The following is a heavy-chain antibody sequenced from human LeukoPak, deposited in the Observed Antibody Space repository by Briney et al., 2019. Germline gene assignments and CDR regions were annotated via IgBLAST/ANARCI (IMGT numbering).Heavy chain of an antibody. D-gene: IGHD3-22*01. CDR2: INPNSGGT. V-gene: IGHV1-2*02. J-gene: IGHJ4*02. CDR1: GYTFTGYY. Sequence: ASVKVSCKASGYTFTGYYMHWVRQAPGQGLEWMGWINPNSGGTNYAQKFQGRVTMTRDMSISTAYMELSRLRSDDTAVYYCATYYYDSSGYYSFDYWGQGTLVTVSS. CDR3: ATYYYDSSGYYSFDY.